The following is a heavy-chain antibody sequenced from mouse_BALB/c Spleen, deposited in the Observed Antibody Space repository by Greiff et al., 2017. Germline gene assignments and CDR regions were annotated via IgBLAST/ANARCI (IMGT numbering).Heavy chain of an antibody. Sequence: QVTLNESGPGILQPSQTLSLTCSFSGFSLSTSGMSVGWIRQPSGKGLEWLAHIWWNDDKYYNPALKSRLTISKDTSNNQVFLKIASVVTADTATYYCARITTATSFDYWGQGTTLTVSS. CDR3: ARITTATSFDY. CDR2: IWWNDDK. D-gene: IGHD1-2*01. V-gene: IGHV8-8*01. J-gene: IGHJ2*01. CDR1: GFSLSTSGMS.